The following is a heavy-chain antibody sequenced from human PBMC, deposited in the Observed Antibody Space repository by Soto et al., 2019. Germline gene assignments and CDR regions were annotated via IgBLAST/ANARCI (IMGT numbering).Heavy chain of an antibody. Sequence: EVQLLESGGGLIHLGGSLRLACVASGITFNPNAMIWVRQAPGKGLEWVSAIDGDGGDTFFADFVKGRFTMSRDNSKNTLYLHMRSLTAEDTALYYCARGRLAVGSDWFDSWGPGTLVTVSS. V-gene: IGHV3-23*01. J-gene: IGHJ5*01. D-gene: IGHD1-26*01. CDR3: ARGRLAVGSDWFDS. CDR1: GITFNPNA. CDR2: IDGDGGDT.